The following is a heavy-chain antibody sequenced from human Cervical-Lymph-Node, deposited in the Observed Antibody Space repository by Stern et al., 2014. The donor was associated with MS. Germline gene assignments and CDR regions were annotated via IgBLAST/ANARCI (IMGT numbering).Heavy chain of an antibody. J-gene: IGHJ4*02. CDR1: GFTFSSYW. Sequence: EVQLVESGGGLVQPGGSLRLSCAASGFTFSSYWMSWVRQAPGKGLEWVANIKQDGSEKYYVDSVKGRFTISRDNAKNSLYLQMNSLRAEDTAVYYCASHVRGQWLVQFDYWGQGTLVTVSS. CDR2: IKQDGSEK. D-gene: IGHD6-19*01. CDR3: ASHVRGQWLVQFDY. V-gene: IGHV3-7*01.